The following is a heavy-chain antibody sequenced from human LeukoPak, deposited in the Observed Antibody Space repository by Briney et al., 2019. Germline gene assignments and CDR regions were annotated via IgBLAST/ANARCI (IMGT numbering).Heavy chain of an antibody. D-gene: IGHD1-26*01. V-gene: IGHV3-30*02. CDR3: ARDAIVGVTTGKGYLDL. J-gene: IGHJ2*01. CDR1: GITFSNYG. CDR2: IRYDGSNT. Sequence: PGGSLRLSCAASGITFSNYGMHWVRQAPGKGLEWVTFIRYDGSNTYYADSVKGRFTVSRDNSKNTLYLQMNSLRAEDTAVYYCARDAIVGVTTGKGYLDLWGRGTLVTVSS.